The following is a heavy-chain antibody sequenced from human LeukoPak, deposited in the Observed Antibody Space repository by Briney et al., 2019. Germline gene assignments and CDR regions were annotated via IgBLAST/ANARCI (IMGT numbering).Heavy chain of an antibody. CDR3: ARDSLKDGGFDY. CDR2: IYHSGST. D-gene: IGHD5-24*01. CDR1: GYSISSGYY. J-gene: IGHJ4*02. Sequence: ETLSLTCTVSGYSISSGYYWGWIRQPPGKGLEWIGSIYHSGSTYYNPSLKSRVTISVDTSKNQFSLKLSSVTAADTAVYYCARDSLKDGGFDYWGQGTLVTVSS. V-gene: IGHV4-38-2*02.